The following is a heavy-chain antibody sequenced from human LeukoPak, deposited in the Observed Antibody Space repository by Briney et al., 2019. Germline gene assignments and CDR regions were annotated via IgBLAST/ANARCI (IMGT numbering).Heavy chain of an antibody. D-gene: IGHD3-10*01. CDR1: GFTFSSYS. J-gene: IGHJ4*02. Sequence: GGSLRLSCVASGFTFSSYSMTWVRQAPGKGLEWVSSISTSSHYIYYVDSMKGRFTISRDNAKNSLYLQMNSLRAEDTAVYYCARAPYPYGSGSHHYFDYWGQGTLVTVSS. CDR3: ARAPYPYGSGSHHYFDY. V-gene: IGHV3-21*01. CDR2: ISTSSHYI.